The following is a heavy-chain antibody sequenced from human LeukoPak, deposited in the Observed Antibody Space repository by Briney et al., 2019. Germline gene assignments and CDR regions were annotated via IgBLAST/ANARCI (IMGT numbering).Heavy chain of an antibody. D-gene: IGHD3-10*01. CDR2: IYSGGST. Sequence: GGSLRLSCAASGFTVSSNYMSWVRQAPGKGLEWVSVIYSGGSTYYADSVKGRFTISRDNSKNTLYLQMNSLRAEDTAVYYCARDGWGYYGSGSYYKGDAFDIWGQGTMVTVSS. CDR3: ARDGWGYYGSGSYYKGDAFDI. CDR1: GFTVSSNY. V-gene: IGHV3-66*01. J-gene: IGHJ3*02.